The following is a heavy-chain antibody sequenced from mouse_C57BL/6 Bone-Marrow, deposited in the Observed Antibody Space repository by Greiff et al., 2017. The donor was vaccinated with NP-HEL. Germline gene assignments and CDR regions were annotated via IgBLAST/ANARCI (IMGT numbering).Heavy chain of an antibody. CDR1: GYTFTNYW. V-gene: IGHV1-63*01. D-gene: IGHD2-4*01. Sequence: QVQLQQSGAELVRPGTSVKMSCKASGYTFTNYWIGWAKQRPGHGLEWIGDIYPGGGYTNYNEKFKGKATLTADKSSSTAYMQVSSLTSEDSAIYYCARVGDYDTWFAYWGQGTLVTVSA. J-gene: IGHJ3*01. CDR2: IYPGGGYT. CDR3: ARVGDYDTWFAY.